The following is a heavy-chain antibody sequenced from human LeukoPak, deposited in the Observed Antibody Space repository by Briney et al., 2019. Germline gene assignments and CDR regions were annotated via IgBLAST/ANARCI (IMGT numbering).Heavy chain of an antibody. Sequence: KPSETLSLTCTVSGSSISSYFWSWIRQPPGKGLEWIGYVYYSGATNYNPYLKSRVTISVDTSKNQFSLKLSSVTAADTAVYFCARDFYLDGYPYFDYWGQGTLVTVSS. CDR2: VYYSGAT. CDR1: GSSISSYF. V-gene: IGHV4-59*01. J-gene: IGHJ4*02. CDR3: ARDFYLDGYPYFDY. D-gene: IGHD5-24*01.